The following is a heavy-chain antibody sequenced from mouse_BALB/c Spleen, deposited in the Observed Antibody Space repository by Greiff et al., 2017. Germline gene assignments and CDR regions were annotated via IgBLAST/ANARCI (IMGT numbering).Heavy chain of an antibody. V-gene: IGHV14-3*02. J-gene: IGHJ3*01. D-gene: IGHD3-2*01. Sequence: EVQLQQSGAELVKPGASVKLSCTASGFNIKDTYMHWVKQRPEQGLEWIGRIDPANGNTKYDPKFQGKATITADTSSNTAYLQLSSLTSEDTAVYYCARLGGHLGLTWFAYWGQGTLVTVSA. CDR1: GFNIKDTY. CDR3: ARLGGHLGLTWFAY. CDR2: IDPANGNT.